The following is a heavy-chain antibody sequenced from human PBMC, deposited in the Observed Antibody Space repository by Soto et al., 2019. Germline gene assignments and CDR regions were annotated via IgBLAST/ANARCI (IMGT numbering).Heavy chain of an antibody. CDR2: ISAYNGNT. CDR3: ARAGAARSLDY. CDR1: GYTFTSYG. D-gene: IGHD6-6*01. V-gene: IGHV1-18*01. J-gene: IGHJ4*02. Sequence: ASVKVSCKASGYTFTSYGITWVRQAPGQGPEWMGWISAYNGNTNYAQKLQGRVTMTTDTSTTTAYMELRSLRYDDTAVYYCARAGAARSLDYWGQGTLVTVSS.